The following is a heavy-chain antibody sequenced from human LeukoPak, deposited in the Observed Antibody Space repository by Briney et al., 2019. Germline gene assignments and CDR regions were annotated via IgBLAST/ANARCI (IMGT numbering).Heavy chain of an antibody. D-gene: IGHD3-22*01. V-gene: IGHV4-34*01. CDR3: ARVGYDSSGYFTAPDY. Sequence: SETLSLTCAVYGGSFSGYYWCWIRPRPGEGLEWIGEINHSGSTNYNPSLKSRVTISVDTSKNQFSLKLSSVTAADTAVYYCARVGYDSSGYFTAPDYWGQGTLVTVSS. CDR2: INHSGST. CDR1: GGSFSGYY. J-gene: IGHJ4*02.